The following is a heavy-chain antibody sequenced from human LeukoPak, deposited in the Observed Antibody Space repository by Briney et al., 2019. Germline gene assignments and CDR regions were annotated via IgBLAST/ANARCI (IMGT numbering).Heavy chain of an antibody. D-gene: IGHD3-10*01. CDR1: GGTFSSYA. CDR3: ARDGLGSYHY. Sequence: SVKVSCKASGGTFSSYAISWVRQAPGQGLEWMGRFIPALGIANYAQRFQGRVTITADKFTSTAYMELSSLRSEDTAVYYCARDGLGSYHYWGQGTLVTVSS. J-gene: IGHJ4*02. CDR2: FIPALGIA. V-gene: IGHV1-69*04.